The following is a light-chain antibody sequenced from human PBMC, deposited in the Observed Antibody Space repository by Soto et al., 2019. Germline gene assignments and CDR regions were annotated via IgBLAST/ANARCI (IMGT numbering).Light chain of an antibody. CDR1: QSVSSSY. V-gene: IGKV3-20*01. J-gene: IGKJ3*01. Sequence: DIVLTQSPGTLSLSPGERATLSCRASQSVSSSYLAWYQQKPGQAPRLLIYGASSRATGIPDRFSGSGSGTDFTLTISRLEPEDFAVYYCQQYGSSPFFSFGPGTKVDIK. CDR3: QQYGSSPFFS. CDR2: GAS.